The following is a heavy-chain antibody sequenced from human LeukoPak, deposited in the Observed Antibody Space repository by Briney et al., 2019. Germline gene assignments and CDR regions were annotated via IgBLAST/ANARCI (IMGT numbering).Heavy chain of an antibody. CDR1: GYTFTDYY. Sequence: SVKVSCKASGYTFTDYYMHGVRQAPGQGLEWMGGIIPIFGTANYAQKFQGRVTIIAAESTRTAYMELSSLRSEDTAVYYCARDFGDIVVVPAATRNYYYGMDVWGQGTTVTVSS. CDR2: IIPIFGTA. J-gene: IGHJ6*02. CDR3: ARDFGDIVVVPAATRNYYYGMDV. V-gene: IGHV1-69*13. D-gene: IGHD2-2*01.